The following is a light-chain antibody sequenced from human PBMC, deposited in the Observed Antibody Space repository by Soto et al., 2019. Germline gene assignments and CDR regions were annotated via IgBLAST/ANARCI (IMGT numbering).Light chain of an antibody. Sequence: DIQMTQSPSTLSASVGDRVTITCRASQSISSWLAWYQQKPVKAPNLLIYKASSLESGVPSRFSGSGSGTEFTLTISSLQPDDFATYYCQQYNSYPLTFGGGTKVEI. CDR3: QQYNSYPLT. J-gene: IGKJ4*01. V-gene: IGKV1-5*03. CDR2: KAS. CDR1: QSISSW.